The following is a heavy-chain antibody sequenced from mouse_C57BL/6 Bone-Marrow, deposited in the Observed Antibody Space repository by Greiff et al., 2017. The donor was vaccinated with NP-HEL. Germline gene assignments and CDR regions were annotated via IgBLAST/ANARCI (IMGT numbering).Heavy chain of an antibody. D-gene: IGHD2-3*01. J-gene: IGHJ3*01. V-gene: IGHV14-1*01. CDR1: GFNIKDYY. CDR2: IDPEDGDT. CDR3: TTYDGPLGRGFAY. Sequence: VQLQQSGAELVRPGASVKLSCTASGFNIKDYYMHWVKQRPEQGLEWIGRIDPEDGDTEYAPKFQGKATMTADTSSNTAYLQLSSLTSEDTAVYYCTTYDGPLGRGFAYWGQGTLVTVSA.